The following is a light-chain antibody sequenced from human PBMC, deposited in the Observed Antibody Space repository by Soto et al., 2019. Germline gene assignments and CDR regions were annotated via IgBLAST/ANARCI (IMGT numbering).Light chain of an antibody. J-gene: IGKJ4*01. CDR2: AAS. CDR1: QDISSY. V-gene: IGKV1-9*01. Sequence: DIQLTQSPSLLSASVGDRVTITCRASQDISSYLAWYQQKPGKAPTLLIYAASTLQSGVPSRFSGSGFGTDFTLTISSLQAEDFASDYCQQLRSYPSTVGGGTKVDIK. CDR3: QQLRSYPST.